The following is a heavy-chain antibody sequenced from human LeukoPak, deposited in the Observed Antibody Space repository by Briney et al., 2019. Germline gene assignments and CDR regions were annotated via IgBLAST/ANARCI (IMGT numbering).Heavy chain of an antibody. CDR3: AREITIFGVSGAFDI. D-gene: IGHD3-3*01. J-gene: IGHJ3*02. V-gene: IGHV4-59*01. CDR2: IYYSGST. CDR1: GGSISSYY. Sequence: SETLSLTCTVSGGSISSYYWSWIRQPPGKGLEWIGYIYYSGSTNYNPSLKSRVTISVDTSKNQFSLKLSSVTAADTAVYYCAREITIFGVSGAFDIWGQGTMVTVSS.